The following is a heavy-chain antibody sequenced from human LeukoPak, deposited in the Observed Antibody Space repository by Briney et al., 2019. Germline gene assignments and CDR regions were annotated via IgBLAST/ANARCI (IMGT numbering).Heavy chain of an antibody. D-gene: IGHD3-10*01. Sequence: PSQTLSLTGAVSGGSISSGGYSWSWIRQPPGKGLEWIGYIYHSGSTYYNPSLKSRVTISVDRSKDQFSLKLSSVTAADTAVYYCARGVVRGVIPYYFDYWGQGTLVTVSS. CDR2: IYHSGST. CDR1: GGSISSGGYS. CDR3: ARGVVRGVIPYYFDY. V-gene: IGHV4-30-2*01. J-gene: IGHJ4*02.